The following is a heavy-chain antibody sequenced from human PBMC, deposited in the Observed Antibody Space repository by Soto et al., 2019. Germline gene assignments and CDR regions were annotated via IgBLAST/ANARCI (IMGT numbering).Heavy chain of an antibody. V-gene: IGHV3-23*01. CDR3: AKDFTPDSRWDIDY. Sequence: EVQLLESGGGLLQPAGSLRLSCAASGFTFSIYTMSWFRQAPGKGLEWVSSIYGNGRSTFYSASVKGRFTISRDNSGNTVYLQMSSLRVEDTAIYYCAKDFTPDSRWDIDYWGQGSLVTVSS. J-gene: IGHJ4*02. CDR2: IYGNGRST. D-gene: IGHD1-26*01. CDR1: GFTFSIYT.